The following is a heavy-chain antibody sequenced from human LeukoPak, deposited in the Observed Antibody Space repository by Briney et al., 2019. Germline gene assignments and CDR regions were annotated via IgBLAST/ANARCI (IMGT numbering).Heavy chain of an antibody. J-gene: IGHJ5*02. Sequence: PGGSLTLSCAASGFTFSSYGMHWVRQAPGKGLEWVAVICYDGSNKYYADSVEGRFTISRDNSKNTLYLQMNSVRAEDTAVYYCAKGSWFDPWGQGTLVTVSS. CDR1: GFTFSSYG. V-gene: IGHV3-33*06. CDR3: AKGSWFDP. CDR2: ICYDGSNK.